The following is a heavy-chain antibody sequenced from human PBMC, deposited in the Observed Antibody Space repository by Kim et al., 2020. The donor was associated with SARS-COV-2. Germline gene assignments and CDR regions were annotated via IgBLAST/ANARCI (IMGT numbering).Heavy chain of an antibody. J-gene: IGHJ5*02. CDR1: GYTFTSNT. D-gene: IGHD1-26*01. CDR3: ARERGAWEWLDR. V-gene: IGHV1-3*01. Sequence: ASVKVSCKASGYTFTSNTMHWVRQAPGQRLEWMGWIIAANGNTKYSQNLQGRVTFTRDTSASTAYMELSSLTSEDTAVYYCARERGAWEWLDRWGQGTLVTVSS. CDR2: IIAANGNT.